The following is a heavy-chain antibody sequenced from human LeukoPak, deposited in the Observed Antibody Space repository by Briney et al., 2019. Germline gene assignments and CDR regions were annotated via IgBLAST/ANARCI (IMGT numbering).Heavy chain of an antibody. D-gene: IGHD6-6*01. CDR3: ARGRRYSSSRYFDY. J-gene: IGHJ4*02. CDR2: IYYSGYI. V-gene: IGHV4-39*01. Sequence: PSETLSLTCTVSGGSISSSYYYWGWIRQSPGKGLEWIGSIYYSGYIYYNPSLKSRVTVSVDTSKNQFSLRLSSVTAADTAVYYCARGRRYSSSRYFDYWGQGTLVTVSS. CDR1: GGSISSSYYY.